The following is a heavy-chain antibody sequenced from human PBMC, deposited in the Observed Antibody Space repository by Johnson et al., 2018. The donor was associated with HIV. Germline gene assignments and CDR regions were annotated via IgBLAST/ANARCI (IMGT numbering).Heavy chain of an antibody. V-gene: IGHV3-30*04. CDR1: GFTFSSYA. J-gene: IGHJ3*02. CDR3: ARDRGGGSYHDAFDI. CDR2: ISYDGSNK. Sequence: QVLLVESGGGVVQPGRSMRLSCAASGFTFSSYAMHWVRQAPGKGLEWVAVISYDGSNKYYADSVKGRFTISRDNSKNPLYLQMNSLRAEDTAVYYCARDRGGGSYHDAFDIWGQGTMVTVSS. D-gene: IGHD1-26*01.